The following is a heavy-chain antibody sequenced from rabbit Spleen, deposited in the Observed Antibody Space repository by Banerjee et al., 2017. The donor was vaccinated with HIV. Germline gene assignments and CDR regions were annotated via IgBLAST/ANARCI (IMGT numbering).Heavy chain of an antibody. CDR2: IYAGSSSST. Sequence: QSLEESGGDLVKPGASLTLTCTASGFSFSSDYYMCWVRQAPGKGLESIACIYAGSSSSTYYASWARGRFTISKTSSTTVTLQVTSLTAADTATYFCARGSATMTMVITGFFLALWGQGTLVTVS. CDR3: ARGSATMTMVITGFFLAL. J-gene: IGHJ3*01. CDR1: GFSFSSDYY. V-gene: IGHV1S40*01. D-gene: IGHD2-1*01.